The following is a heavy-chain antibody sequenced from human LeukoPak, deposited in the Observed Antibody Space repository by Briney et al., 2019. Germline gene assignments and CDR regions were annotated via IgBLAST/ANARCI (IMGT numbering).Heavy chain of an antibody. J-gene: IGHJ5*02. CDR2: ISAYNGNT. CDR3: ARVHYYGSGGYWEDPIWFDP. V-gene: IGHV1-18*01. D-gene: IGHD3-10*01. Sequence: GASVKVSCKASGYTFTSYGISWVRQAPGQGLEWMGWISAYNGNTNYAQKLQGRVTMTTDTSTSTAYMELRSLRSDDTAVYYCARVHYYGSGGYWEDPIWFDPWGQGTLVTVSS. CDR1: GYTFTSYG.